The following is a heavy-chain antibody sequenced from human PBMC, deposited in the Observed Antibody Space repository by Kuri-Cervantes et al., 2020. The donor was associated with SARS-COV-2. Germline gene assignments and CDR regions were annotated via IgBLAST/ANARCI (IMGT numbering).Heavy chain of an antibody. Sequence: GESLKIPCAASGFTFSSFAMNWVRQAPGKGLEWVRSISSSSSYIYYADSVKGRFTISRDNAKNSLYLQMNSLRAEDTAVYYCAKPLTFFTFGGVIARYGMDVCGQGTTVTVSS. V-gene: IGHV3-21*04. D-gene: IGHD3-16*02. CDR1: GFTFSSFA. CDR2: ISSSSSYI. CDR3: AKPLTFFTFGGVIARYGMDV. J-gene: IGHJ6*02.